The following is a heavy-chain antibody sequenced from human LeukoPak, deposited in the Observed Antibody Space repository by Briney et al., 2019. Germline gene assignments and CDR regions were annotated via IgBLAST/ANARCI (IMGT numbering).Heavy chain of an antibody. V-gene: IGHV1-2*02. CDR1: GYTFTGYY. Sequence: GASVKVSCKASGYTFTGYYMHWVRQAPGQGLEWMGWINPNSGGTNYAQKFQGRVTMTRDTSISTAYMELSRLRSDDTAVYYCARDPHRAKDYGDHGGYFDYWGQGTLVTVSS. CDR3: ARDPHRAKDYGDHGGYFDY. CDR2: INPNSGGT. J-gene: IGHJ4*02. D-gene: IGHD4-17*01.